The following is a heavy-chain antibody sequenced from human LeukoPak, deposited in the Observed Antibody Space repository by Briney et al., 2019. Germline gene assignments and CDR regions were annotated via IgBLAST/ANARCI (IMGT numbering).Heavy chain of an antibody. CDR3: ARAFADSNWFDY. CDR2: IYFSGGT. V-gene: IGHV4-59*08. J-gene: IGHJ4*02. D-gene: IGHD3-22*01. CDR1: GGSISTYY. Sequence: PSETLSLTCTVSGGSISTYYWSWIRQPPGTGLEWIGYIYFSGGTDYNPSLKSRVTISEDTSKNQFSLKLSSVTAADTAVYYCARAFADSNWFDYWGQGTLVTVSS.